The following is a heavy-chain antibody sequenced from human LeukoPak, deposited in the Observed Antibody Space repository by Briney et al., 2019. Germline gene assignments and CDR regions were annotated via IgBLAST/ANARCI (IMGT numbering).Heavy chain of an antibody. CDR1: GFSLSDYG. CDR2: IYSGGST. Sequence: PGGSLRLSCEASGFSLSDYGMNWVRQAPGKGLEWVSVIYSGGSTYYADSVKGRFTISRDNSKNTLYLQMNSLRAEDTAVYYCARELLRITIFGVVSDGMDVWGQGTTVTVSS. V-gene: IGHV3-66*01. CDR3: ARELLRITIFGVVSDGMDV. J-gene: IGHJ6*02. D-gene: IGHD3-3*01.